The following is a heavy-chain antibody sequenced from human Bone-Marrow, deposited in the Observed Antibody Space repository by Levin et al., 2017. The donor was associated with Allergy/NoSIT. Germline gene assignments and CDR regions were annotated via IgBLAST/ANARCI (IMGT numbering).Heavy chain of an antibody. CDR1: GGTFSSYA. J-gene: IGHJ3*02. D-gene: IGHD3-10*01. CDR2: IIPIFGTA. V-gene: IGHV1-69*13. Sequence: SVKVSCKASGGTFSSYAISWVRQAPGQGLEWMGGIIPIFGTANYAQKFQGRVTITADESTSTAYMELSSLRSEDTAVYYCARERGSVTMVQGVIMSFFVDAFDIWGQGTMVTVSS. CDR3: ARERGSVTMVQGVIMSFFVDAFDI.